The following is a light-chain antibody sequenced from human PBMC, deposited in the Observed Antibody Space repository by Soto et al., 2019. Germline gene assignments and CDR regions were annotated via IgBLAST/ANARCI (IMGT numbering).Light chain of an antibody. CDR1: QSISSW. CDR2: DAS. CDR3: QQYNSYSPET. J-gene: IGKJ1*01. Sequence: DIQMTQSPSTLSASVGDRVTITCRGSQSISSWLAWYQQKPGKAPKLLIYDASSLESGVPSRFSGSGSGTEFTLTISSLQPDDFATYYCQQYNSYSPETFGQGTKVEIK. V-gene: IGKV1-5*01.